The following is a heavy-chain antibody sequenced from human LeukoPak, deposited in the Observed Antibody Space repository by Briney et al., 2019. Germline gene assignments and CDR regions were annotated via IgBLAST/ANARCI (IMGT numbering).Heavy chain of an antibody. Sequence: SGGSLRLSCAASGFTFSDYEIHWVRQAPGKGLEWISCISTSGSTTYYADSVKGRFTISRDNAKNSLFLQMNTLTAEDTAVYYCARGALHVFDYWGQGTPVTVSS. J-gene: IGHJ4*02. CDR3: ARGALHVFDY. V-gene: IGHV3-48*03. CDR2: ISTSGSTT. D-gene: IGHD3-10*02. CDR1: GFTFSDYE.